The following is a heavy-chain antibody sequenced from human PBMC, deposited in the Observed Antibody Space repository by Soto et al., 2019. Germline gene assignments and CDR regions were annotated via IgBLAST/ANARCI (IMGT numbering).Heavy chain of an antibody. V-gene: IGHV3-11*01. J-gene: IGHJ5*01. CDR1: GFIFSDYY. CDR3: ARGNSRFVFWFDS. Sequence: QVQLVDSGGKLVKSGGSLRLSCAASGFIFSDYYMTWIRQAPGKGLEWVSHISSSGITISYADSVKGRFPISRDNANNALLLQMDSLRADDAAVYYCARGNSRFVFWFDSWGQGTPVTVSS. CDR2: ISSSGITI. D-gene: IGHD6-13*01.